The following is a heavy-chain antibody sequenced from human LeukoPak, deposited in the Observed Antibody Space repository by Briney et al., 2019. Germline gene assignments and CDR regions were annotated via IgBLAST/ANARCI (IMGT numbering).Heavy chain of an antibody. V-gene: IGHV1-2*02. CDR2: INPNSGDT. CDR1: GYTFTDYY. Sequence: ASVKVSCKASGYTFTDYYMHWVRQAPGQGLEWMGWINPNSGDTHYAQKLQGRVTMTTDASTSTAYMELRSLRSDDTAVYYCARGIPPGDAFDIWGQGTMVTVSS. D-gene: IGHD2-2*02. J-gene: IGHJ3*02. CDR3: ARGIPPGDAFDI.